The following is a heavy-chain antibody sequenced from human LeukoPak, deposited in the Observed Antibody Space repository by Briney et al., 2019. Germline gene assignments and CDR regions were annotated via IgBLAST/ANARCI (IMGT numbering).Heavy chain of an antibody. D-gene: IGHD4-17*01. J-gene: IGHJ4*02. CDR2: IYTSGST. V-gene: IGHV4-61*02. CDR1: GGSISSGSYY. Sequence: SQTPSLTCTVSGGSISSGSYYWSWIRQPAGKGLEWIGRIYTSGSTNYNPSLKSRVTISVDTSNNQFSLKLSSVTAADTDVYYCTRSHADPTVTNFDYWGQGTLVTVSS. CDR3: TRSHADPTVTNFDY.